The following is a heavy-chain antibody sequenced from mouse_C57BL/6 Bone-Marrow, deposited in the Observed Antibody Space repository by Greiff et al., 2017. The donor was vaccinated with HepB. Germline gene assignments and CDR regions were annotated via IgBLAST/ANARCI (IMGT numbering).Heavy chain of an antibody. CDR1: GYTFTSYG. CDR3: AGGESLYAYYYGSAFDC. V-gene: IGHV1-81*01. Sequence: VKLLESGAELARPGASVKLSCKASGYTFTSYGISWVKQRPGQGLEWIGEIYPRSGNTYYNEKFKGKATLTADKSSSTAYMELRSLTSEDSAVYFCAGGESLYAYYYGSAFDCWGKGATLTVAT. J-gene: IGHJ2*01. D-gene: IGHD1-1*01. CDR2: IYPRSGNT.